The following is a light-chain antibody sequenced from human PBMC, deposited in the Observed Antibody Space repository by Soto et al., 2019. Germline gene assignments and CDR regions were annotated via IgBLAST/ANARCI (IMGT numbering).Light chain of an antibody. V-gene: IGKV1-13*02. CDR2: DAS. CDR1: QGISSA. J-gene: IGKJ5*01. Sequence: AIQLTQSPSSLSASVGDRVTITCRASQGISSALAWYQQKPGKAPKLLIYDASSLESGVPSRFSGSGSGTDFTLTISSLQPEYFATYYCQQFNSYLPSFGQGTRLEIK. CDR3: QQFNSYLPS.